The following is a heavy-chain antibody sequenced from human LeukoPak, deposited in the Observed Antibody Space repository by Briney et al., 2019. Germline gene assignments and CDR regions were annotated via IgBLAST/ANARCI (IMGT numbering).Heavy chain of an antibody. CDR1: GGSFSGYY. CDR2: INHSGST. Sequence: SETLSLTCAVYGGSFSGYYWSWIRQPPGKGLEWIGEINHSGSTNYNPSLKSRVTISVDTSENQFSLKLSSVTAADTAVYYCARSRGGWYSDFDYWGQGTLVTVSS. D-gene: IGHD6-19*01. J-gene: IGHJ4*02. CDR3: ARSRGGWYSDFDY. V-gene: IGHV4-34*01.